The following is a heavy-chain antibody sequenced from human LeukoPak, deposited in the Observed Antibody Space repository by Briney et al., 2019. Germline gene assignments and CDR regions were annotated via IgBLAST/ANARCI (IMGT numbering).Heavy chain of an antibody. D-gene: IGHD4-17*01. CDR3: AKDPTTDYGDYVDY. CDR1: GFTFSSYG. V-gene: IGHV3-30*02. Sequence: GGSLRLSCAASGFTFSSYGMHWVRQAPGKGLEWVAFIRYDGGNKYYADSVKGRFTISRGNSKNTLYLQMNSLRAEDTAVYYCAKDPTTDYGDYVDYWGQGTLVTVSS. CDR2: IRYDGGNK. J-gene: IGHJ4*02.